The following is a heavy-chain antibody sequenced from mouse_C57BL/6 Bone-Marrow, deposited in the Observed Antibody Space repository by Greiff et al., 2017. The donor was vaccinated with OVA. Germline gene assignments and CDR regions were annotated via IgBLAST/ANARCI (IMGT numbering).Heavy chain of an antibody. CDR3: TTRDYDGAWFAY. CDR2: IDPENGDT. V-gene: IGHV14-4*01. Sequence: DVKLVESGAELVRPGASVKLSCTASGFNIKDDYMHWVKQRPEQGLEWIGWIDPENGDTEYASKFQGKATITADTSSNTAYLQLSSLTSEDTAVNYCTTRDYDGAWFAYWGQGTLVTVSA. CDR1: GFNIKDDY. D-gene: IGHD2-4*01. J-gene: IGHJ3*01.